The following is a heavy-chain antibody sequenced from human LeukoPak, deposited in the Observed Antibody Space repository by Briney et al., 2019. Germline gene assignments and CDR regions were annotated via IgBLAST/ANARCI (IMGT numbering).Heavy chain of an antibody. CDR2: INPNSGGT. J-gene: IGHJ3*02. V-gene: IGHV1-2*02. D-gene: IGHD6-13*01. CDR3: ARDIRVVIAAAGSLPTI. Sequence: GASVKVSCKASGYTFTGYYMHWVRQAPGQGLEWMGWINPNSGGTNYAQKFQGRVTMTRDTSISTAYMELSRLRSDDTAVYYCARDIRVVIAAAGSLPTIWGQGTMVTVSS. CDR1: GYTFTGYY.